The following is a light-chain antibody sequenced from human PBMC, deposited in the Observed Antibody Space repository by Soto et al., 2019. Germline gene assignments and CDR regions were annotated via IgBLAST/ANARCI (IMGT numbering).Light chain of an antibody. V-gene: IGLV2-23*01. J-gene: IGLJ2*01. CDR2: EGS. Sequence: QSALTQPASVSGSPGQSITLSCTGTSSEVGSYNLVSWYQQHPGKAPQLMIYEGSNRPSGVSNRFSGSKSGNTASLTITGLQAEYDYDYYCCSYAGAVVFGGGTQLTVL. CDR3: CSYAGAVV. CDR1: SSEVGSYNL.